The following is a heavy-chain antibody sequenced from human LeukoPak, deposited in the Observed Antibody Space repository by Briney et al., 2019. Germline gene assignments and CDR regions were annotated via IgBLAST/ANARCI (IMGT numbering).Heavy chain of an antibody. V-gene: IGHV4-4*02. CDR1: GGSISSSNW. CDR2: IYHSGST. Sequence: SGTLSLTCAVSGGSISSSNWWSWVRQPPGKGLEWIGEIYHSGSTNYNPSLKSRVTISVDKSKNQFSLKLSSVTAADTAVYYCARNKYYYGSRNYGVPNWFDPWGQGTLVTVSS. CDR3: ARNKYYYGSRNYGVPNWFDP. J-gene: IGHJ5*02. D-gene: IGHD3-10*01.